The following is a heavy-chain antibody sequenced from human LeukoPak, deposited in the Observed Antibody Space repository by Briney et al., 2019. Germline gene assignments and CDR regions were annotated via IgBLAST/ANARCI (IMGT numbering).Heavy chain of an antibody. CDR3: ARGLGPSFYDSSGYYGY. J-gene: IGHJ4*02. D-gene: IGHD3-22*01. CDR1: GYTFINYA. V-gene: IGHV7-4-1*02. Sequence: GASVKVSCKASGYTFINYAMNWVRQAPGQGLEWMGWINTNTGNPTYAQGFTGRFVFSLDTSVSTAYLQISSLKAEDTAVYYCARGLGPSFYDSSGYYGYWGQGTLVTVSS. CDR2: INTNTGNP.